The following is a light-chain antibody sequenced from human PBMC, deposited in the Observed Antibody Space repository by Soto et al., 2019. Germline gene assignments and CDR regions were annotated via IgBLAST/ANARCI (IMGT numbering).Light chain of an antibody. CDR3: CSYVGARTYV. CDR2: EGS. V-gene: IGLV2-23*01. J-gene: IGLJ1*01. CDR1: ISDVGSSGP. Sequence: QSALTQPASASGSPGQSITISCSGSISDVGSSGPVSWYQHHPGQVPKPIIYEGSRRPSGVSSRFSGSKTGNTASLTITGLQAEDEANYYCCSYVGARTYVFGTGTKVTVL.